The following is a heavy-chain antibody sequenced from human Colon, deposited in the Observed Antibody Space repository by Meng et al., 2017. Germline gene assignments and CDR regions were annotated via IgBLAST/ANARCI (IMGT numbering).Heavy chain of an antibody. CDR2: IHSSENT. CDR3: ARNPVIPDARKFDF. D-gene: IGHD2-2*01. J-gene: IGHJ4*02. CDR1: GGSINSADYY. Sequence: QVQLQESGPGLVKPSQTLPLTCTISGGSINSADYYWTWVPQSPGKGLEWLGYIHSSENTYYTPSLKSLLTMSLDTSKPQFSLSLTSVTAADTAVYYCARNPVIPDARKFDFWGQGALVTVSS. V-gene: IGHV4-30-4*01.